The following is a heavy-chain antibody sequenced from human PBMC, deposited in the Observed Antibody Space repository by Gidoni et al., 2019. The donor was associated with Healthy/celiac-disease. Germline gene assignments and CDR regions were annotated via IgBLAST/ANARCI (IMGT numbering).Heavy chain of an antibody. D-gene: IGHD3-10*01. CDR3: ARGVGVGTSWFDP. V-gene: IGHV4-34*01. CDR1: GGSFSGYY. Sequence: QVQLQQWGAGLLKPSETLSLTCAVYGGSFSGYYWSWIRQPPGKGLEWIGEINHSGSTNYNPSLKSRVTISVDTSKNQFSLKLSSVTAADTAVYYCARGVGVGTSWFDPWGQGTLVTVSS. CDR2: INHSGST. J-gene: IGHJ5*02.